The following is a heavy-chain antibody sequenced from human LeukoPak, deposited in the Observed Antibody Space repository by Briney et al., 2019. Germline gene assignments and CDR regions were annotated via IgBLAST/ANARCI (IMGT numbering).Heavy chain of an antibody. CDR2: IHYSGST. CDR3: ARRVGYCSSTSCYTLFDY. CDR1: GGSISTYF. Sequence: SETLSLTCTVSGGSISTYFWSWLRQPPGKGLEWIGYIHYSGSTQYNPSLRSRVTISVDTSKNQFSLKLSSVTAADTAVYYCARRVGYCSSTSCYTLFDYWGQGTLVTVSS. J-gene: IGHJ4*02. D-gene: IGHD2-2*02. V-gene: IGHV4-59*12.